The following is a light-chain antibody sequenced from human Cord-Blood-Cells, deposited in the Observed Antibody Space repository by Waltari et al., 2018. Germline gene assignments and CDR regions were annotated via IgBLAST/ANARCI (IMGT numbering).Light chain of an antibody. CDR1: SSDVGCYNY. J-gene: IGLJ3*02. CDR3: SSYTSSSTWV. Sequence: QSALTQPASVSGSPGQSITISCTGTSSDVGCYNYVSWYQQHPGKAPKLMIYDVSKRPSGVSKRFSGSKSGNTASLTISGLQAEDEADYYCSSYTSSSTWVFGGGTKLTVL. V-gene: IGLV2-14*01. CDR2: DVS.